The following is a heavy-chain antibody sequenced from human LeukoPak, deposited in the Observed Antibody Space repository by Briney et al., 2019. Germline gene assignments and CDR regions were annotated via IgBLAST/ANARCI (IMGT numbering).Heavy chain of an antibody. J-gene: IGHJ5*02. V-gene: IGHV4-34*01. Sequence: PSETLSLTCAVYGGSFSGYYWSWIRQPPGKGLEWIGEINHSGSTNYNPSLKSRVTISVDTSKNQFSLKLSSVTAADTAVYYCARGLSSYYDFWSGHNWFDPWGRGTLVTVSS. CDR3: ARGLSSYYDFWSGHNWFDP. CDR2: INHSGST. CDR1: GGSFSGYY. D-gene: IGHD3-3*01.